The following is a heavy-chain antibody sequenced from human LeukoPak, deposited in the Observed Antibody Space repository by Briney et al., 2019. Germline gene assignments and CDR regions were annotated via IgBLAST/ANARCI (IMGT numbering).Heavy chain of an antibody. D-gene: IGHD2-15*01. V-gene: IGHV4-59*01. CDR1: GGSISSYY. CDR2: IYYSGST. J-gene: IGHJ6*02. CDR3: ARVATLRAGYYYYGMDV. Sequence: SETLSLTCTVSGGSISSYYWSWIRQPPGKGLEWIGYIYYSGSTNYNPSLKSRVTISVDTSKNQFSLKLSSVTAADTAVYYWARVATLRAGYYYYGMDVWGQGTTVTVSS.